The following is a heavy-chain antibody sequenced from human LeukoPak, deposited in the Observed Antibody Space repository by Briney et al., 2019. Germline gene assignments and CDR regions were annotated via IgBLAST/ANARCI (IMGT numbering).Heavy chain of an antibody. CDR1: GFTFSSYG. D-gene: IGHD2-2*01. J-gene: IGHJ4*02. V-gene: IGHV3-48*01. Sequence: GGSLRLSCAASGFTFSSYGMNWVRQAPGKGREWVSSISSSSRTIYYADSVKGRFTISRDNAKNSLYLQMNSLRAVDTAVYYCARDPYVVVVPVATDYWGQGTLVTVSS. CDR2: ISSSSRTI. CDR3: ARDPYVVVVPVATDY.